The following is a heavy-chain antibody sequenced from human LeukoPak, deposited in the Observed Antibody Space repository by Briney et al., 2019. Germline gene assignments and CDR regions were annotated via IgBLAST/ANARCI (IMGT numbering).Heavy chain of an antibody. D-gene: IGHD5-18*01. CDR2: IIPIFGTA. J-gene: IGHJ5*02. V-gene: IGHV1-69*01. Sequence: SVKVSCKASGGTFSSYAISWVRQAPGQGLEWMGGIIPIFGTANYAQKFRGRVTITADESTSTAYMELSSLRSGDTAVYYCARDRSLRELWLRNWFDPWGQGTLVTVSS. CDR1: GGTFSSYA. CDR3: ARDRSLRELWLRNWFDP.